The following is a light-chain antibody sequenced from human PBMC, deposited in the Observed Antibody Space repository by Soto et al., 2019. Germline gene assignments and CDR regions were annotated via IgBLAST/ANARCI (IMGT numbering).Light chain of an antibody. Sequence: EIVLTQSPATLSLSPGERATLSCRASQSVSSYLAWYQQKPGQAPRLLIYDASNRATGIPARFSGSGSGTDFTLTISSLEPEDFAVYDCQQYGTSRTFGQGPKVEIK. CDR1: QSVSSY. CDR3: QQYGTSRT. J-gene: IGKJ1*01. V-gene: IGKV3-11*01. CDR2: DAS.